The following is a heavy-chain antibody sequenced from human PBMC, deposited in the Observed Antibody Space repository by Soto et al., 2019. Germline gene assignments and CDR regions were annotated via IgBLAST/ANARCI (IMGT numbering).Heavy chain of an antibody. CDR2: FDPEDGET. CDR1: GYTLTELS. D-gene: IGHD1-7*01. V-gene: IGHV1-24*01. J-gene: IGHJ3*02. CDR3: ATRREYNWNYDYGAFDI. Sequence: ASVKVSCKVSGYTLTELSMHWVRQAPGKGLEWMGGFDPEDGETIYAQKFQGRVTMTEDTSTDTAYMELSSLRSEDTAVYYCATRREYNWNYDYGAFDIWGQGTMVTVSS.